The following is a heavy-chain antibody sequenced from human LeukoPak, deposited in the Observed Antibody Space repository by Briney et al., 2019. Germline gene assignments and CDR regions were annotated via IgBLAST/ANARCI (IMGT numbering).Heavy chain of an antibody. CDR1: GFTFSSYA. CDR3: ARSTISSSSYYFDY. J-gene: IGHJ4*02. Sequence: GGSLRLSCAASGFTFSSYAMHWVRXAPGXXXXXXSAISSNGGSTYYANSVKGRFTISRDNSKNTLYLQIGSLRAEDMAVYYCARSTISSSSYYFDYWGQGTLVTVSS. CDR2: ISSNGGST. V-gene: IGHV3-64*01. D-gene: IGHD6-6*01.